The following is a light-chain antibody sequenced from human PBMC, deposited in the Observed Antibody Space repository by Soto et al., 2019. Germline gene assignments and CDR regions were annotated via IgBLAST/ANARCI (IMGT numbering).Light chain of an antibody. Sequence: DIQMTQSPSTLSASVGDRVTITCGASQSISTWLAWYQQKPGKAPNFLSYDVSSLESGVPSRFSGSGSGTEFTLTISSLKPDDFATYYCQQYNAYSPTFGQGTKVDIK. CDR2: DVS. J-gene: IGKJ1*01. CDR3: QQYNAYSPT. V-gene: IGKV1-5*01. CDR1: QSISTW.